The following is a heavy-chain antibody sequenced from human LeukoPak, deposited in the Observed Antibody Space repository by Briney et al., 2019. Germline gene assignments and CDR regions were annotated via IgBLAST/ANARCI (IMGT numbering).Heavy chain of an antibody. V-gene: IGHV4-30-4*08. Sequence: SSRTLSLTCTVSGGSISSGDYYWRWIRQPPGKGLEWIGYIYYSGSTYYNPSLKSRVTISVDTSKNQFSLKLSSVTAADTAVYYCARGGDYGDRGWFDPWGQGTLVTVSS. CDR2: IYYSGST. CDR3: ARGGDYGDRGWFDP. D-gene: IGHD4-17*01. J-gene: IGHJ5*02. CDR1: GGSISSGDYY.